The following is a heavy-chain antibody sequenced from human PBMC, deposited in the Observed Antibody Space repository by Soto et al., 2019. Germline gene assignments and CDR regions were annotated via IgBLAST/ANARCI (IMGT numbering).Heavy chain of an antibody. V-gene: IGHV4-34*01. CDR2: INHSGST. CDR3: AGGSSSIAARPGMTTPYYYYGMDV. J-gene: IGHJ6*02. D-gene: IGHD6-6*01. Sequence: PSETLSLTCAVYGGSFSGYYWSWIRQPPGKGLEWIGEINHSGSTNYNPSLKSRVTISVDTSKNQFSLKLSSVTAADTTVYYCAGGSSSIAARPGMTTPYYYYGMDVWGQGTTVTVSS. CDR1: GGSFSGYY.